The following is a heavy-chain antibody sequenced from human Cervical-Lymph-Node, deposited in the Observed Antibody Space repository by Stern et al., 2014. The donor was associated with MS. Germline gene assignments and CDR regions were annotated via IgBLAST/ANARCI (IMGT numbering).Heavy chain of an antibody. J-gene: IGHJ4*02. CDR1: GGSISNGGYY. D-gene: IGHD5-18*01. CDR3: ARGEDTAMVSLAY. CDR2: IYYSGST. V-gene: IGHV4-31*03. Sequence: VQLVESGPGLVKPSQTLSLTCTVSGGSISNGGYYWSWIRQHPGKGLEWIGCIYYSGSTYYNPSLKSRATISIDTSKNQFSLKLSSVSAADTAVYYCARGEDTAMVSLAYWGQGTLVTVSS.